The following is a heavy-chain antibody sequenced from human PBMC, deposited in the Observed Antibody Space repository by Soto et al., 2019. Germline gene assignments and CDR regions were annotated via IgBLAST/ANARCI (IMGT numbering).Heavy chain of an antibody. J-gene: IGHJ4*02. CDR1: GFTFSRYS. D-gene: IGHD3-22*01. V-gene: IGHV3-30-3*01. CDR3: SRAPFDSSGYFAY. CDR2: ISYDETNE. Sequence: QVQLVESGGGVVQPGWSLRLSCAASGFTFSRYSMHWVGQAPGKGLEWVAAISYDETNESYADSVKGRFTISRDISKIPMFLQMNSLRPEDTAVYFCSRAPFDSSGYFAYWGQGTLVTVSS.